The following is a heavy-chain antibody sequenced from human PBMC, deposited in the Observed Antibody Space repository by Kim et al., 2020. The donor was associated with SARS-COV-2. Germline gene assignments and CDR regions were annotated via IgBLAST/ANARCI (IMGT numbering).Heavy chain of an antibody. CDR1: GFTFADYP. Sequence: GGSLRLSCTASGFTFADYPMSWVRQAPGKGLEWVGFIRIKAYGGTTECAASVKGRFTISRDDSKSIAYLQMNSLKTEDTAVYYCTRSGKGVPAAQKGVGYFDYWGQGTLVTVSS. D-gene: IGHD2-2*01. V-gene: IGHV3-49*04. CDR3: TRSGKGVPAAQKGVGYFDY. J-gene: IGHJ4*02. CDR2: IRIKAYGGTT.